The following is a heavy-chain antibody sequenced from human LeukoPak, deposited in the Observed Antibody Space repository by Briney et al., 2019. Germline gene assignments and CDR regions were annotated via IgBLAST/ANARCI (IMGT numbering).Heavy chain of an antibody. J-gene: IGHJ4*02. Sequence: PSQTLSLTCTVSGGSISSGSYYWSWIRQPAGKGLEWIGRTYTSGSTNYNPSLKSRVTISIDTSKNQFSLKLSSVTAADTAVYYCARKGATVTTGYAFDYWGQGTLVTVPS. CDR3: ARKGATVTTGYAFDY. CDR2: TYTSGST. D-gene: IGHD4-17*01. V-gene: IGHV4-61*02. CDR1: GGSISSGSYY.